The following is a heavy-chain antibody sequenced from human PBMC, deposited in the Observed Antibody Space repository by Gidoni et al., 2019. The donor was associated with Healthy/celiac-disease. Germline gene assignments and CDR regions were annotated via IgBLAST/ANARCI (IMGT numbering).Heavy chain of an antibody. V-gene: IGHV3-43D*03. CDR3: AKSPTRSSSWYYFDY. Sequence: EVQLVESGGVVVQPGGSLRLAWAASGFTFDDYAMHWVRQAPGKGLEWVSLISWDGGSTYYADSVKGRFTISRDNSKNSLYLQMNSLRAEDTALYYCAKSPTRSSSWYYFDYWGQGTLVTVSS. D-gene: IGHD6-13*01. CDR1: GFTFDDYA. CDR2: ISWDGGST. J-gene: IGHJ4*02.